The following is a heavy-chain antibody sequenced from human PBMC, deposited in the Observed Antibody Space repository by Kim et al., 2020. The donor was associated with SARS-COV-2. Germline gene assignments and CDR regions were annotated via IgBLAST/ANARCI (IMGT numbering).Heavy chain of an antibody. V-gene: IGHV3-48*02. J-gene: IGHJ6*02. Sequence: KGRFTISRDNAKNSLYLQMNSLRDEDTAVYYCVRDEYYYDSSGSYYGMDVWGQGTTVTVSS. D-gene: IGHD3-22*01. CDR3: VRDEYYYDSSGSYYGMDV.